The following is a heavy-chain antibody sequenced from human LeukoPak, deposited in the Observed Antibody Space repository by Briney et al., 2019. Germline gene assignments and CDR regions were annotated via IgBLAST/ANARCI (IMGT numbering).Heavy chain of an antibody. Sequence: SETLSLTCTVSDYSISSGYGYYWGWIRQPPGKGLEWIGNIYHSGITYYNHFNSSLKSRVTIAIDTSKNQFSLRLTSVTAADTAVYFCATLVSTRYYFHYWGQGPLVTVSS. D-gene: IGHD5/OR15-5a*01. V-gene: IGHV4-38-2*02. CDR3: ATLVSTRYYFHY. CDR1: DYSISSGYGYY. CDR2: IYHSGIT. J-gene: IGHJ4*02.